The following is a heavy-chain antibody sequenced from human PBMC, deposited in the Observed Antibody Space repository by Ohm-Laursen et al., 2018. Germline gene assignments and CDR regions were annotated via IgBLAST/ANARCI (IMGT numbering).Heavy chain of an antibody. J-gene: IGHJ1*01. V-gene: IGHV3-23*01. CDR3: PKASSGWPEYFEH. Sequence: SLRLSRAPSGFTFSSYAMCWVRQAPGKGLAWVSAISGSGGSTYYADSMKGRFTISRDNSKNTLYLQMNSLRAEDTAVYYCPKASSGWPEYFEHWGQGTLVTVSS. CDR1: GFTFSSYA. D-gene: IGHD6-19*01. CDR2: ISGSGGST.